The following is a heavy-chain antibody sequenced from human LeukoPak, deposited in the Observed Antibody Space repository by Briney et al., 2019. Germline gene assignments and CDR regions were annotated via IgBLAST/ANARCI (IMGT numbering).Heavy chain of an antibody. V-gene: IGHV4-34*01. D-gene: IGHD5-24*01. J-gene: IGHJ4*02. CDR1: GGSFSGYY. CDR3: ARGRWLQPYYFDY. CDR2: INHSGST. Sequence: SETLSLTCAVNGGSFSGYYWIWIRQPPGKGLEWIGEINHSGSTNYNPSLKSRVTISVDTSKNQFSLKLSSVTAADTAVYYCARGRWLQPYYFDYWGQGTLVTVSS.